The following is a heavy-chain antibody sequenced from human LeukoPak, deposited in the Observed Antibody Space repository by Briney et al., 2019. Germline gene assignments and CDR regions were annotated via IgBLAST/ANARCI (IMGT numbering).Heavy chain of an antibody. J-gene: IGHJ4*02. CDR3: ARDQDWAFDY. D-gene: IGHD3/OR15-3a*01. V-gene: IGHV3-48*01. Sequence: GGSLRLSCAASGFSFSSHSMNWVRQAPGKGLEWVSYISGSSTTIDYADSAKGRFIISRDNAKKSLYLQMNYLRAEDTAVYYCARDQDWAFDYWGQGILVTVSS. CDR2: ISGSSTTI. CDR1: GFSFSSHS.